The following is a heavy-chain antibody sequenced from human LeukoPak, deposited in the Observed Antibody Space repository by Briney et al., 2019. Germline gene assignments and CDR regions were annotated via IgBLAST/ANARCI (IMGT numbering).Heavy chain of an antibody. Sequence: PSETLSLTCAASGGSISSSNWWSWVRQPPGKGLEWIGEINHSGSTNYNPSLKSRVTISVDTSKNQFSLKLSSVTAADTAVYYCARGGYSSGWYLDYWGQGTLVTVSS. V-gene: IGHV4-4*02. D-gene: IGHD6-19*01. CDR3: ARGGYSSGWYLDY. J-gene: IGHJ4*02. CDR2: INHSGST. CDR1: GGSISSSNW.